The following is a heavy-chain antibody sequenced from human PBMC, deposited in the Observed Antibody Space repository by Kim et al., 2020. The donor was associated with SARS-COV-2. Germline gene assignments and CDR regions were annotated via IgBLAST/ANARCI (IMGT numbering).Heavy chain of an antibody. J-gene: IGHJ6*02. CDR1: GGSISSYY. CDR2: IYYSGST. V-gene: IGHV4-59*08. CDR3: ARHGKDIVVVPENPHRSPYYYGMDV. Sequence: SETLSLTCTVSGGSISSYYWSWIRQPPGKGLEWIGYIYYSGSTNYNPSLKSRVTISVDTSKNQFSLKLSSVTAADTAVYYCARHGKDIVVVPENPHRSPYYYGMDVWGQGTTVTVSS. D-gene: IGHD2-2*01.